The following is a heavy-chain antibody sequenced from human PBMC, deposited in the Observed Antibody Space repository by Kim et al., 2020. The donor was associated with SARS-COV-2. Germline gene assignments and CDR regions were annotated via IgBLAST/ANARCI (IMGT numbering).Heavy chain of an antibody. J-gene: IGHJ5*02. V-gene: IGHV4-34*01. Sequence: SETLSLTCAVYGGSFSGYYWSWIRQPPGKGLEWIGEINHSGSTNYNPSLKSRVTISVDTSKNQFSLKLSSVTAADTAVYYCARVITGTTLRSGNWFDPWGQGTLVTVSS. D-gene: IGHD1-7*01. CDR3: ARVITGTTLRSGNWFDP. CDR1: GGSFSGYY. CDR2: INHSGST.